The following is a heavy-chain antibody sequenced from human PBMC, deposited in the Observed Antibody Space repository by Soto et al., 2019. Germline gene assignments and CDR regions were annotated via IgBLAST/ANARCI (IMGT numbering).Heavy chain of an antibody. CDR2: TYYRSKWYN. J-gene: IGHJ4*02. CDR3: ARDQWPYYYDSSGYSDAYFDY. D-gene: IGHD3-22*01. V-gene: IGHV6-1*01. Sequence: PSQTLSLTCATSGDSVSSNSAAWNWIRQSPSRGLEWLGRTYYRSKWYNDYAVSVKSRITINPDTSKNQFSLQLNSVTPEDTAVYYCARDQWPYYYDSSGYSDAYFDYWGQGTLVTVSS. CDR1: GDSVSSNSAA.